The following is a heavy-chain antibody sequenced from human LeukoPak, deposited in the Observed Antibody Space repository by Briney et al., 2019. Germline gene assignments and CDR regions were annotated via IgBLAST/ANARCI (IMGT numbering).Heavy chain of an antibody. Sequence: PSETLSPTCAVSGYSISRGYYWGWIRQAPGKGLEWIVSIYHSGSTQYNPSLKSRLIISVDTSKNQFSLKLSSVTAADTAVYFCARHPFDRVFFDYWGQGTLVTVSS. CDR2: IYHSGST. CDR3: ARHPFDRVFFDY. D-gene: IGHD3-10*01. J-gene: IGHJ4*02. CDR1: GYSISRGYY. V-gene: IGHV4-38-2*01.